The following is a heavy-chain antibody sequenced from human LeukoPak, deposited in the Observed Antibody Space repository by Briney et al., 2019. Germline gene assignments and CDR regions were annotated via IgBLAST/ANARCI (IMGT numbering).Heavy chain of an antibody. Sequence: GGSLRLSCAVSGITLSNYGMSWVRQAPGKGLEWVSAISGSGGSTYYADSVKGRFTISRDNSKNTLYLQMNSLRAEDTAVYYCAKNIVVVPAAAAQDAFDIWGQGTMVTVSS. CDR3: AKNIVVVPAAAAQDAFDI. V-gene: IGHV3-23*01. D-gene: IGHD2-2*01. CDR2: ISGSGGST. CDR1: GITLSNYG. J-gene: IGHJ3*02.